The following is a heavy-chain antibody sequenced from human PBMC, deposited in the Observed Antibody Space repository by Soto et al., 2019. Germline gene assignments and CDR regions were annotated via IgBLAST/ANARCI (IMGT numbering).Heavy chain of an antibody. CDR3: GWSDRPSYYYYYGMDV. J-gene: IGHJ6*02. V-gene: IGHV1-2*04. CDR2: INPNSGGT. CDR1: GYTFTGYY. Sequence: ASVKVSCKASGYTFTGYYMHWVRQAPGQGLEWMGWINPNSGGTNYAQKFQGWVTMTRDTSISTAYMELSRLRSDDTAMYYCGWSDRPSYYYYYGMDVWGQGTTVTVSS.